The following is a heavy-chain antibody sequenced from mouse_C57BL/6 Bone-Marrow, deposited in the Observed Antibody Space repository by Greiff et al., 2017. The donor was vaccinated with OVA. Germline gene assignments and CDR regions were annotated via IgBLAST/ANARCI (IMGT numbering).Heavy chain of an antibody. CDR3: ARRDFYYGSSYRYFDV. J-gene: IGHJ1*03. V-gene: IGHV1-53*01. CDR2: INPSNGGT. D-gene: IGHD1-1*01. CDR1: GYTFTSYW. Sequence: QVQLQQPGTELVKPGASVKLSCKASGYTFTSYWMHWVKQRPGQGLEWIGNINPSNGGTNYNEKFKSKATLTVDKSSSTAYMQLSSLTSEDSAVYYCARRDFYYGSSYRYFDVWGTGTTVTVSS.